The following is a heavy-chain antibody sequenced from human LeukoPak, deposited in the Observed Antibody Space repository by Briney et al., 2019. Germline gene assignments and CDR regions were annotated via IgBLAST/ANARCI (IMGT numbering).Heavy chain of an antibody. J-gene: IGHJ4*02. CDR3: ARVSYYDSSGYYFLSYVDY. Sequence: SGGFLRLSCAASGFTVSSNYMSWVRQAPGKGLEWVSVIYSGGSTYYADSVRGRFTISRDNSKNTLYLQMNSLGAEDTAVYYCARVSYYDSSGYYFLSYVDYWGQGTLVTVSS. V-gene: IGHV3-53*01. CDR2: IYSGGST. CDR1: GFTVSSNY. D-gene: IGHD3-22*01.